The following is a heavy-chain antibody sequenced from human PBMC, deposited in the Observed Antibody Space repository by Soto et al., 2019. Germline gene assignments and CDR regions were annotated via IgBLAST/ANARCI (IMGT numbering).Heavy chain of an antibody. CDR2: INHSGST. J-gene: IGHJ3*01. D-gene: IGHD5-18*01. V-gene: IGHV4-34*01. CDR1: GVSFSDYY. CDR3: ARVRDVDTDRAGAFDV. Sequence: PSETLSLTCAVYGVSFSDYYWSWIRQPPGKGLEWIGEINHSGSTNYNPSLKGRVTISVDTSKNQFSLKLTSVTAADTAVYYCARVRDVDTDRAGAFDVWGQGTMVTVSS.